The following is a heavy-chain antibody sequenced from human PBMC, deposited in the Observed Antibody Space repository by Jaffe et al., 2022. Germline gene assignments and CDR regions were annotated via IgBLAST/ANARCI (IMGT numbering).Heavy chain of an antibody. CDR2: IIPKFGTP. CDR3: TRDNRGVAAARVYFDF. J-gene: IGHJ4*02. Sequence: QVRLVQSGPEVTTPGSSVKVSCKASGGPFNNYAFGWVRQAPGQGLEWLGGIIPKFGTPNYPEKFHGRVIVSADESTNTLYMELTSLRDDDTAIYYCTRDNRGVAAARVYFDFWGQGTLVTVSS. CDR1: GGPFNNYA. D-gene: IGHD6-13*01. V-gene: IGHV1-69*01.